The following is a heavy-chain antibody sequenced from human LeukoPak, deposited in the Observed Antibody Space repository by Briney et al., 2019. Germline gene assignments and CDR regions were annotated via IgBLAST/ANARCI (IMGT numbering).Heavy chain of an antibody. V-gene: IGHV3-30*18. CDR3: AKDRSGSYDIGGYFDY. J-gene: IGHJ4*02. D-gene: IGHD1-26*01. CDR1: GFTFSTYG. CDR2: ISYDGSTK. Sequence: GGSLRLSCAASGFTFSTYGMHWVRQAPGKGLEWVAVISYDGSTKYYADSVKGRFTISRDNSKNTLYLQMNSLRAEDTAVYYCAKDRSGSYDIGGYFDYWGQGNLVTVSS.